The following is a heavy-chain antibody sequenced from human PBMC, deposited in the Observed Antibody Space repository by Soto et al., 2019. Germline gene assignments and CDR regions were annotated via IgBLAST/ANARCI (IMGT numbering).Heavy chain of an antibody. J-gene: IGHJ3*01. CDR2: ISYDGSLK. CDR3: AKVIVGPTNDGFDV. D-gene: IGHD1-26*01. V-gene: IGHV3-30*18. Sequence: QVHLVESGGGVFQPGRSLRLSCAASGFTFSSYGMHWVRQAPGKGLEWEAIISYDGSLKYYADSVKGRFTISRDNSKSALYLQMNSLRADDTAVYYCAKVIVGPTNDGFDVWGPGTKVTVSS. CDR1: GFTFSSYG.